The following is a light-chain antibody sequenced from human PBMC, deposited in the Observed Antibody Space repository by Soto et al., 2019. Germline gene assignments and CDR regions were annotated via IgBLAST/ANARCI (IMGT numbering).Light chain of an antibody. CDR2: GAS. V-gene: IGKV3-20*01. CDR3: QQYGNSPQT. CDR1: QSVSSSY. J-gene: IGKJ1*01. Sequence: EIVFTHSPGTLSLSPGERVTLSCRASQSVSSSYLAWYQHKPGQAPRLIIYGASTRATGIPDRFSGSGSGTDFNLTIARLEPGDFAVYYCQQYGNSPQTFGQGTKVDIK.